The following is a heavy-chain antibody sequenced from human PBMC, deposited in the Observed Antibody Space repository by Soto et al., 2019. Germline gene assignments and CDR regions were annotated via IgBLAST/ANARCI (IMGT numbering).Heavy chain of an antibody. Sequence: GGSLRLSCAASGFTFSSYGMHWVRQAPGKGLEWVAVISYDGSNKYYADSVKGRFTISRDNSKNTLYLQMNSLRAEDTAVYYCANTEDSSSWEPLWGPAYWGQGTLVTVSS. CDR1: GFTFSSYG. D-gene: IGHD6-13*01. V-gene: IGHV3-30*18. J-gene: IGHJ4*02. CDR3: ANTEDSSSWEPLWGPAY. CDR2: ISYDGSNK.